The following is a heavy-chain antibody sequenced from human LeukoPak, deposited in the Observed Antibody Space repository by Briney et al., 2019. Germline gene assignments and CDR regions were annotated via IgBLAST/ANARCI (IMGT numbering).Heavy chain of an antibody. CDR2: INDSGGNT. V-gene: IGHV3-23*01. CDR1: GFTFSSYA. D-gene: IGHD1-26*01. Sequence: GGSLRLSCAASGFTFSSYAVSWVRQAPGKGLEWVSLINDSGGNTYYADSVKGRFTISRDNSKNTLFLQMSSLRAEDTAVYYCANTSAGIKGGYFAYWGQGTLVTVSS. CDR3: ANTSAGIKGGYFAY. J-gene: IGHJ4*02.